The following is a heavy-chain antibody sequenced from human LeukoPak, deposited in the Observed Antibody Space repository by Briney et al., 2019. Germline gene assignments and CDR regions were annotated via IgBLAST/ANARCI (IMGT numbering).Heavy chain of an antibody. V-gene: IGHV1-2*02. D-gene: IGHD4-23*01. CDR1: GYTFTGYF. CDR3: AILAYAVVSH. J-gene: IGHJ4*02. Sequence: GASVKASCKTSGYTFTGYFIHWVRQAPGQGLEWMGWINPNSGVTSYAQKFQGRVTMTRDTSISTAYMELSRLRSDDTAVYYCAILAYAVVSHWGQGTLVTVSS. CDR2: INPNSGVT.